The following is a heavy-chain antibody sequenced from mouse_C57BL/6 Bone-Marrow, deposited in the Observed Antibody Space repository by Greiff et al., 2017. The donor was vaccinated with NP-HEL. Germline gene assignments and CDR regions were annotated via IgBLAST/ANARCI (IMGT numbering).Heavy chain of an antibody. Sequence: VQLQQPGAELVRPGTSVKLSCKASGYTFTSYWMHWVKQRPGHGLEWIGVIDPSDSYPNYNQKFKGKATLTVDTSSSTAYMQLSSLTSEDSAVYYCARWYYGSSVDYWGQGTTLTVSS. D-gene: IGHD1-1*01. CDR2: IDPSDSYP. V-gene: IGHV1-59*01. J-gene: IGHJ2*01. CDR1: GYTFTSYW. CDR3: ARWYYGSSVDY.